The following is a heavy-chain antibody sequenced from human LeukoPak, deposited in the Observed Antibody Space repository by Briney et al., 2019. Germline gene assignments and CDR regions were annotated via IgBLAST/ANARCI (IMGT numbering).Heavy chain of an antibody. D-gene: IGHD3-16*02. J-gene: IGHJ4*02. CDR3: ARDWSDYVWGSYRYRYFDY. V-gene: IGHV1-3*01. CDR2: INAGNGNT. CDR1: GYTFTGYA. Sequence: ASVTVSCKASGYTFTGYAMHWVRQAPGQRLEWMGWINAGNGNTKYSQKFQGRVTITRDTSASTAYMELNSLRSEDTAVYYCARDWSDYVWGSYRYRYFDYWGQGTLVTVSS.